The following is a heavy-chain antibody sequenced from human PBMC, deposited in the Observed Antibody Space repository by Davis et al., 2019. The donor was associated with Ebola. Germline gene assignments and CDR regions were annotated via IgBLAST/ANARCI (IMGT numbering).Heavy chain of an antibody. CDR2: IYYSGST. V-gene: IGHV4-59*01. D-gene: IGHD3-16*02. CDR1: GGSISSYY. CDR3: AREAFGGVIAPRHYNWFDP. J-gene: IGHJ5*02. Sequence: SETLSLTCTVSGGSISSYYWSWIRQPPGKGLEWIGCIYYSGSTNYNPSLKSRVTISVDTSKNQFSLKLSSVTAADTAVYYCAREAFGGVIAPRHYNWFDPWGQGTLVTVSS.